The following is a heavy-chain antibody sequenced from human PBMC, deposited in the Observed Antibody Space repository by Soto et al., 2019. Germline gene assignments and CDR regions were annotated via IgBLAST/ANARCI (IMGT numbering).Heavy chain of an antibody. CDR2: ISSGSAFI. CDR1: TFSMYS. D-gene: IGHD1-26*01. CDR3: TRDQGGSYDSWFDP. J-gene: IGHJ5*02. V-gene: IGHV3-21*01. Sequence: EVQVVEFGGGLVKPGGSLRLSCNFTFSMYSMNWVRQAPGKGLEWVASISSGSAFIKYADSVKGRFSISRDNAKNSVSLQMSSLRAEDTAMYSCTRDQGGSYDSWFDPWGRSTLVTVSS.